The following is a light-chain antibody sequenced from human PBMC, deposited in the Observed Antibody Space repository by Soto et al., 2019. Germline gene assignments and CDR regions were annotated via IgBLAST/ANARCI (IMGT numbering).Light chain of an antibody. J-gene: IGKJ1*01. Sequence: DIQMTQSPSTLSASVGDRVTFTCRASQSISTRLAWYQQKPGKAPKLLIYEASTLESGVPSRFSGSGSGTEFTLTISSLQPDDFATYYCQQYHDYWTFGQGTRVEIK. CDR1: QSISTR. V-gene: IGKV1-5*03. CDR2: EAS. CDR3: QQYHDYWT.